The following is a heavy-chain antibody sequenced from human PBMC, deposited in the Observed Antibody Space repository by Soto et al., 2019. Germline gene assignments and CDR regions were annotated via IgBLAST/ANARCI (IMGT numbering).Heavy chain of an antibody. D-gene: IGHD3-22*01. CDR2: INPSGGST. CDR1: GYTFTSYY. CDR3: TRDSDYYDSSGYYYDWTY. J-gene: IGHJ4*02. Sequence: GASVKVSCKASGYTFTSYYMHWVRQAPGQGLEWMGIINPSGGSTSYAQKFQGRVTMTRDTSTSTVYMELSSLRSEDTAVYYCTRDSDYYDSSGYYYDWTYWGQGTLVTVS. V-gene: IGHV1-46*01.